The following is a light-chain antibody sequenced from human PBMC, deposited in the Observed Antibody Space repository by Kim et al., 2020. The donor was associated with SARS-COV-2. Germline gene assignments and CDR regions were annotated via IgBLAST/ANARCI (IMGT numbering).Light chain of an antibody. Sequence: SPGESAALTCRASQSVSSTYLAWYQQKPGQAPRLLIYGASNRTTGVPDRFSGSGSGADFTLTISRLEPEDFAVYYCQQYDNAPWTFGQGTKVEIK. CDR3: QQYDNAPWT. CDR2: GAS. CDR1: QSVSSTY. J-gene: IGKJ1*01. V-gene: IGKV3-20*01.